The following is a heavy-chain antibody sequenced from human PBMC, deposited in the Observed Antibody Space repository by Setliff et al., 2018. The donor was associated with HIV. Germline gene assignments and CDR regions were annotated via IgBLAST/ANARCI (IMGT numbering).Heavy chain of an antibody. CDR1: GGSISSGSYF. J-gene: IGHJ4*02. CDR3: ARGEPVDILTGYFDY. CDR2: MYTSGSA. D-gene: IGHD3-9*01. V-gene: IGHV4-61*09. Sequence: SETLSLTCTVSGGSISSGSYFWSWIRQPAGKGLEWIGHMYTSGSANYNPSLSSRVTISLDTSKNQFSLKLSSVTAADTAVYYCARGEPVDILTGYFDYWGQGTLVTVSS.